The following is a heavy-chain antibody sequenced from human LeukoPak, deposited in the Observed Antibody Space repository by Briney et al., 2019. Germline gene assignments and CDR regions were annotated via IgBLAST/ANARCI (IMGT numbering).Heavy chain of an antibody. V-gene: IGHV3-21*01. CDR1: GFTFSSYS. CDR2: ISSSSSYI. CDR3: AKDMAYGDYCFDY. D-gene: IGHD4-17*01. Sequence: GGSLRLSCAASGFTFSSYSMNWVRQAPGKGLEWVSSISSSSSYIYYADSVKGRFTISRDNSKNTLYLQMNSLRAEDTAVYYCAKDMAYGDYCFDYWGQGTLVTVSS. J-gene: IGHJ4*02.